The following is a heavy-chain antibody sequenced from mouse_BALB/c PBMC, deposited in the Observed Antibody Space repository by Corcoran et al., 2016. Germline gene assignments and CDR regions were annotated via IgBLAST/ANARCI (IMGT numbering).Heavy chain of an antibody. J-gene: IGHJ2*01. CDR3: ARDYDYNFDY. D-gene: IGHD2-4*01. V-gene: IGHV1-26*01. CDR2: INPNNGGT. CDR1: GYTFTYYY. Sequence: EVQLQQSGPELVKPGASVQMSCTASGYTFTYYYMKWVKKSHGKSLEWIGDINPNNGGTSYNQKFKGKATLTVDKSSSTAYRQLNSLTSEDSAVYYCARDYDYNFDYWGQGTTLTVSS.